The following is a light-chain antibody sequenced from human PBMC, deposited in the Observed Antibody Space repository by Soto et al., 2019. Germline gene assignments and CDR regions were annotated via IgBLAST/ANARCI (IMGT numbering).Light chain of an antibody. J-gene: IGKJ1*01. CDR2: GAS. Sequence: EIVMTQSPATLYVSPGEEATLSCRASQSVSNNYLAWYQQKPGQAPRLLIYGASNRATGIPDRFSGSASGTDSTLTISRLQPEDFAVYYCQQYGSSGTFGQGTKVDI. V-gene: IGKV3-20*01. CDR3: QQYGSSGT. CDR1: QSVSNNY.